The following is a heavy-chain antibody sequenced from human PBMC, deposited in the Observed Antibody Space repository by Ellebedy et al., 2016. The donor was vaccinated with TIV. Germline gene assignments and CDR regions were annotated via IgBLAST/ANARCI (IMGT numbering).Heavy chain of an antibody. V-gene: IGHV3-23*01. CDR2: ISGSGGST. Sequence: PGGSLRLSCAASGFTFSSYAMSWVRQAPGKGLEWVSAISGSGGSTYYADSVKGRFTISRDNSKNTLFLQMSSLRAEDTAAYYCAKDSSTTTYLYFVVVVAATGLHFDYWGQGTLVTVSS. CDR3: AKDSSTTTYLYFVVVVAATGLHFDY. J-gene: IGHJ4*02. D-gene: IGHD2-15*01. CDR1: GFTFSSYA.